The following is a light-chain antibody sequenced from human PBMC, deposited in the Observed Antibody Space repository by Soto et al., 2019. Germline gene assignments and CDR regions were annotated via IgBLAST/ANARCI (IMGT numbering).Light chain of an antibody. CDR2: DAL. CDR1: QSVRSSY. Sequence: EIVLTQSPATLSLSPGERATLSCGASQSVRSSYLAWYQQKPGLAPRLLIYDALFRATGIPDRFSGSGSGTDFTLTISSLQPDDFATYYCQQYNSYSFGQGTKVDIK. J-gene: IGKJ1*01. V-gene: IGKV3D-20*01. CDR3: QQYNSYS.